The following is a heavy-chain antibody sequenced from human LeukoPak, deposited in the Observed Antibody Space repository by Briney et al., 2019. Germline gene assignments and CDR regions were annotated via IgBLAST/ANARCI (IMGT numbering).Heavy chain of an antibody. Sequence: GGSLRLSCAGSGFIFSKYWMTWVRQAPGKGLESVPNIRHDGIRQNYLDSVEGRFSISRDNAQNSLFLQMNNLRVEDTGIYYCVRDDDYERDDIWYDALDVWGPGTRVTVSS. D-gene: IGHD3-22*01. CDR2: IRHDGIRQ. CDR1: GFIFSKYW. CDR3: VRDDDYERDDIWYDALDV. J-gene: IGHJ3*01. V-gene: IGHV3-7*01.